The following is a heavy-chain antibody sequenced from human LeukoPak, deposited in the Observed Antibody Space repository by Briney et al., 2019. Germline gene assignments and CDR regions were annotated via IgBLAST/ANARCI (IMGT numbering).Heavy chain of an antibody. V-gene: IGHV4-59*01. Sequence: SETLSLTCTVSGGSISSYYWSWIRQPPGKGLEWIGYIYYSGSTNYNPSLKSRVTISVDTSKNQFSLKLSSVTAADTAVYHCARVSAAAPYYFDYWGQGTLVTVSS. J-gene: IGHJ4*02. D-gene: IGHD6-13*01. CDR2: IYYSGST. CDR3: ARVSAAAPYYFDY. CDR1: GGSISSYY.